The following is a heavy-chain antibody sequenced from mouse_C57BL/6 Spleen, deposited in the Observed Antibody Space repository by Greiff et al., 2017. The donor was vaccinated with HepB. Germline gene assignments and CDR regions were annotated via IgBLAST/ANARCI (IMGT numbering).Heavy chain of an antibody. V-gene: IGHV1-5*01. J-gene: IGHJ4*01. D-gene: IGHD2-2*01. CDR3: TRSIGGYDPGMDY. Sequence: EVQLQQSGTVLARPGASVKMSCKTSGYTFTSYWMHWVKPRTGQGLEWLGAIYPGNSDNCYNQKFKGKAKLTAVTSASTAYMELSSLTNEDSAVYYCTRSIGGYDPGMDYWGQGTSVTVSS. CDR1: GYTFTSYW. CDR2: IYPGNSDN.